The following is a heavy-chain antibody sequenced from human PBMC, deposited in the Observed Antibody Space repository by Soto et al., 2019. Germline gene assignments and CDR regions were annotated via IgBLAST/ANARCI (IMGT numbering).Heavy chain of an antibody. CDR3: ASGSSASAYIDY. D-gene: IGHD6-13*01. Sequence: QVQLQESGPGLVKPSETLSLTCTVSGGSVSSGSDYWSWIRQPPGRGLEGIGYIYNSGSTDYNTSLKSRVTISVDTSKNPFSPKLTSVTAADTAVYYCASGSSASAYIDYWGQGTQVTVSS. J-gene: IGHJ4*02. CDR1: GGSVSSGSDY. CDR2: IYNSGST. V-gene: IGHV4-61*01.